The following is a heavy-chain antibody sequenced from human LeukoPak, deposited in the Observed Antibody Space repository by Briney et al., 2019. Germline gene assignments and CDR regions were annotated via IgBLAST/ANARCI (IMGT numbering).Heavy chain of an antibody. V-gene: IGHV3-23*01. D-gene: IGHD6-19*01. CDR3: ARGPGIAVAGTAILFAY. CDR2: ITTGGSGT. CDR1: GFTFSSYA. J-gene: IGHJ4*02. Sequence: GGSLTLSCTASGFTFSSYAMIWVRQAPGKGLEWVSDITTGGSGTYYADSVKGRFKISRDNSKNTLYLQMNGLRAEDTAVYYCARGPGIAVAGTAILFAYWGRGSLVTVSS.